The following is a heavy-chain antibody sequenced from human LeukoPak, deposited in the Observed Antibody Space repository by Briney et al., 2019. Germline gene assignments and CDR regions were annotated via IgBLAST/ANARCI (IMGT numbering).Heavy chain of an antibody. J-gene: IGHJ5*02. CDR3: ARVKSYGGINWFDP. V-gene: IGHV4-59*01. Sequence: PSETLSLTCTVSGGSISSYYWSWFRQPPGKGLEWIGYIYYSGSTNYNPSLKSRVTISVDTSKNQFSLKLSSVTAADTAVYYCARVKSYGGINWFDPWGQGTLVTVSS. CDR2: IYYSGST. D-gene: IGHD4-17*01. CDR1: GGSISSYY.